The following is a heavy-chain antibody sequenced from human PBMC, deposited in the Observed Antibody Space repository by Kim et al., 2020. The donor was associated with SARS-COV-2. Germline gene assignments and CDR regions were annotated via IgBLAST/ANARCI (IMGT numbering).Heavy chain of an antibody. Sequence: TSYADSVKGRFTISRDNSKNTLYLQMNSLRAEDTAVYYCAKDSSGWTFDYWGQGTLVTVSS. CDR3: AKDSSGWTFDY. V-gene: IGHV3-23*03. J-gene: IGHJ4*02. CDR2: T. D-gene: IGHD6-19*01.